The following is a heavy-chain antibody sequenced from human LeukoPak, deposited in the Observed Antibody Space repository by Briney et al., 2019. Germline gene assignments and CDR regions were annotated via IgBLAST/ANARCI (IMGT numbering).Heavy chain of an antibody. CDR2: ISSSGSSI. CDR1: GFTFSAYY. V-gene: IGHV3-11*04. D-gene: IGHD2-21*02. J-gene: IGHJ4*02. Sequence: GGSLRLSCAASGFTFSAYYMSWIRQAPGKGLEWVSYISSSGSSIYYADSVKGRFTISRDNAKNSLYLQINSLRAEDTAVYYCARGVYCGGDCSFAPFDYWGQGTLVTVSS. CDR3: ARGVYCGGDCSFAPFDY.